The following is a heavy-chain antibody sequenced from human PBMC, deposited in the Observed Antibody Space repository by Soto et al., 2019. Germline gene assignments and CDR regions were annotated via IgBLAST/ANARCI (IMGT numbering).Heavy chain of an antibody. CDR3: ARDGSKYQLLWIPFDP. CDR2: ISYDGSNK. V-gene: IGHV3-30-3*01. Sequence: QVQLVESGGGVVQPGRSLRLSCAASGFTFSSYAMHWVRQAPGKGLEWVAVISYDGSNKYYADSVKGRFTISRDNSKNTLYLQMNSLRAEDTAVYYCARDGSKYQLLWIPFDPWGQGTLVTVSS. D-gene: IGHD2-2*01. CDR1: GFTFSSYA. J-gene: IGHJ5*02.